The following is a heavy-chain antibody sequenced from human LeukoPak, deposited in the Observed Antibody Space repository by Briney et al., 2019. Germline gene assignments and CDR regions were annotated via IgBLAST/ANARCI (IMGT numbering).Heavy chain of an antibody. CDR2: ISGSGGST. V-gene: IGHV3-23*01. CDR1: GFTFSRSG. D-gene: IGHD4-17*01. CDR3: AKSAVTTIINWFDP. Sequence: GGSLRLSCAASGFTFSRSGLTWVRQAPGKGLEWVSTISGSGGSTYYADSVKGRFTISRDNSKNTLYLQMNSLRADDTAVYYCAKSAVTTIINWFDPWGQGTLVTVSS. J-gene: IGHJ5*02.